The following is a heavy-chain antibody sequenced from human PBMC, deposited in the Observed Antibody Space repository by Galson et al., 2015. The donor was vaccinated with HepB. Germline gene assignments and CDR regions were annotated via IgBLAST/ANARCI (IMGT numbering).Heavy chain of an antibody. V-gene: IGHV3-49*03. Sequence: LRLSCAASGFTFGDSAMSWFRQAPGKGLEWVSFIRSKTYGETTEYAASVKGRFTISRDDSKSIAYLQMNSLKTEDTAVYYCTTNDYGYASWGQGTLVTVSS. D-gene: IGHD4-17*01. CDR1: GFTFGDSA. CDR3: TTNDYGYAS. J-gene: IGHJ4*02. CDR2: IRSKTYGETT.